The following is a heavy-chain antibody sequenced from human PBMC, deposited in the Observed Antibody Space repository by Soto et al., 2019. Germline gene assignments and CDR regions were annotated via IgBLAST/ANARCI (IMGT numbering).Heavy chain of an antibody. CDR3: ARDGSGYDFWSGPYFFDY. D-gene: IGHD3-3*01. CDR2: IYYNGRT. V-gene: IGHV4-59*01. CDR1: GGSMSTYY. J-gene: IGHJ4*02. Sequence: SXTLSLTCTVSGGSMSTYYWSWIRQPPVNGLEWIGYIYYNGRTNYNPSLESRVTISLDTSKSQFSLKLSSVSAADTAVYYCARDGSGYDFWSGPYFFDYWGPGALVTVSS.